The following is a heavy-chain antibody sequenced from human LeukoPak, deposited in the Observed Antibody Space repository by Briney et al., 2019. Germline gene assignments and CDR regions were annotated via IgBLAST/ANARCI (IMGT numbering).Heavy chain of an antibody. V-gene: IGHV3-23*05. CDR3: ATAVYGIAAADFDY. J-gene: IGHJ4*02. CDR1: GFTFSTYG. Sequence: PGGSLRLSCAASGFTFSTYGMSWVRQAPGKGLEWVSAIHNSGSNTYYADAVKGRFTISRDNSKNTLYLQMNSLRAEDTAVYYCATAVYGIAAADFDYWGQGTLVTVSS. D-gene: IGHD6-13*01. CDR2: IHNSGSNT.